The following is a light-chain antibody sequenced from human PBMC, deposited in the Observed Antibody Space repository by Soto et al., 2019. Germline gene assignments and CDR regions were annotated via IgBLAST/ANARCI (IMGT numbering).Light chain of an antibody. CDR3: QQRSNWPLT. J-gene: IGKJ4*01. Sequence: EIVMTQSPATLSLSPWETAALSXAASQSVSSSYLAWYQQKPGQAPRLLIYGASSRASGIPDRFSGSGSGTDFTLTISSLEPEDFAVYYCQQRSNWPLTFGGGTKVDNK. CDR2: GAS. CDR1: QSVSSSY. V-gene: IGKV3D-20*02.